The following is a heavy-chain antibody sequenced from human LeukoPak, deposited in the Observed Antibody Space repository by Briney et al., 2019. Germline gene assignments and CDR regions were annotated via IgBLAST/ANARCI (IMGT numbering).Heavy chain of an antibody. Sequence: PSETLSLTCTVSGGSVGSGSYYWSWIRQPPGKGLEWIGYIYYSGSTNYNPSLKSRVTISVDTSKNQFSLKLSSVTAADTAVYYCARDWDWNDDYYYYGMDVWGKGTTVTVSS. V-gene: IGHV4-61*01. CDR1: GGSVGSGSYY. J-gene: IGHJ6*04. CDR3: ARDWDWNDDYYYYGMDV. D-gene: IGHD1-1*01. CDR2: IYYSGST.